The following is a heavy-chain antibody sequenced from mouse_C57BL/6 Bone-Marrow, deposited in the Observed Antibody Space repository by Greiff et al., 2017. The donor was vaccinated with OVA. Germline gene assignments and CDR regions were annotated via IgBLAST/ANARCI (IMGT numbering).Heavy chain of an antibody. Sequence: EVKVVESGGGLVQPKGSLKLSCAASGFSFNTYAMNWVRQAPGKGLEWVARIRSKSNNYATYYADSVKDRFTISRDDSESMLYLQMNNLKTEDTAMYYCVRQDYDYDGAYAMDYWGQGTSVTVSS. CDR3: VRQDYDYDGAYAMDY. CDR1: GFSFNTYA. J-gene: IGHJ4*01. CDR2: IRSKSNNYAT. V-gene: IGHV10-1*01. D-gene: IGHD2-4*01.